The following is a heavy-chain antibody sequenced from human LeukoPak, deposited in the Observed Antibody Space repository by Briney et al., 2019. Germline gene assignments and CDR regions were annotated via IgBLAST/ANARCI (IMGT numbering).Heavy chain of an antibody. J-gene: IGHJ4*02. Sequence: GGSLRLSCAASGFTFRTHSMNWVRQAPGKGLEWISSISSSSSYTYYADSVKGRFTISRDNAKNSLYLQMNNLRAEDTAVYYCARSGHGDILTGYPTLFDYWGQGTPITVSS. CDR3: ARSGHGDILTGYPTLFDY. D-gene: IGHD3-9*01. V-gene: IGHV3-21*01. CDR1: GFTFRTHS. CDR2: ISSSSSYT.